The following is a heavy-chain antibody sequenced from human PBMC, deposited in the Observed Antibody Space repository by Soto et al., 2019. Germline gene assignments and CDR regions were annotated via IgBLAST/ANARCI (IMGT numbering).Heavy chain of an antibody. CDR2: IIPLFGTT. J-gene: IGHJ6*02. V-gene: IGHV1-69*01. D-gene: IGHD3-10*01. CDR3: AAELGFGKLSVV. Sequence: QVQVVQSGVEVRRPGSSVKVSYKASGDTFKNCVISWVRQAPGQGLEWMGGIIPLFGTTDFAQRFQGRLTITTDESTTTAYMELSRLRSEDTATYYCAAELGFGKLSVVWGQGTTVIVSS. CDR1: GDTFKNCV.